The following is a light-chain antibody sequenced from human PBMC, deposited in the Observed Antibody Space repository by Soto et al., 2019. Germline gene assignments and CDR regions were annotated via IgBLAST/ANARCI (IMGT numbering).Light chain of an antibody. J-gene: IGLJ2*01. Sequence: QSALTQPPSASGSPGQSVTISCSGINFDVEDRYISWYQQRPGQAPKLMIYEVNKRPSGVPDRFSGSKSGNTASLTVSGLQAEDEADYYCSSYAGSDIFVFGGGTKLTVL. CDR3: SSYAGSDIFV. V-gene: IGLV2-8*01. CDR1: NFDVEDRY. CDR2: EVN.